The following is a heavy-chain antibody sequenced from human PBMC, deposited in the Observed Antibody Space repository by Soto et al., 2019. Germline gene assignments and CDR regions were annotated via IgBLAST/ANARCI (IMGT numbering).Heavy chain of an antibody. J-gene: IGHJ4*02. CDR2: FYYRGST. D-gene: IGHD6-19*01. CDR3: AGGSSGWPPRLAY. Sequence: QVQLQESGPGLVKPSETLSLNCTVSGGPISSYYWSWIRQSPGKGLEWIGYFYYRGSTNYNPSLTGRVAISGDTSKNQFSLELSSVTAADTAVYYCAGGSSGWPPRLAYWGQGTQVTVSS. V-gene: IGHV4-59*01. CDR1: GGPISSYY.